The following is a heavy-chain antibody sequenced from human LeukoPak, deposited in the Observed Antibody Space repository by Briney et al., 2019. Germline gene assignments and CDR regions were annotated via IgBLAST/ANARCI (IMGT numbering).Heavy chain of an antibody. Sequence: SDTLSLTCGVSGGSLSGYYWTWIRQPPGKGLEWIGEINHGGSTNNDPSLKSRITISIDTSKTQFFLRLRSVTAADTAVYYCARGRRAVVVLDTRYYYYMDVWGKGTTVTVSS. V-gene: IGHV4-34*01. CDR2: INHGGST. CDR3: ARGRRAVVVLDTRYYYYMDV. J-gene: IGHJ6*03. CDR1: GGSLSGYY. D-gene: IGHD2-15*01.